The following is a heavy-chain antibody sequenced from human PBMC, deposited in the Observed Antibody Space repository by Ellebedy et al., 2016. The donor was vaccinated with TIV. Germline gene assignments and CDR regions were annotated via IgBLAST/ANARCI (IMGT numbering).Heavy chain of an antibody. J-gene: IGHJ4*02. CDR1: GFTFTNAW. CDR2: IKTKIDGGTV. Sequence: GESLKISCAASGFTFTNAWMSWVRQAPGKGLECVGRIKTKIDGGTVDYAAPVKGRFTISRDDSKDTLYLQMSSLRMEDTAVYYCTTDPYSGYDFVVFGDYWGQGTLVTVSS. CDR3: TTDPYSGYDFVVFGDY. D-gene: IGHD5-12*01. V-gene: IGHV3-15*01.